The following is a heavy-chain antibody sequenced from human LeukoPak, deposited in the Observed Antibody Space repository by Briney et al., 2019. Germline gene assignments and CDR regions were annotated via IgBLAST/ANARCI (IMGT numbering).Heavy chain of an antibody. J-gene: IGHJ4*02. Sequence: TSETLSLTCTVSGGAISSTTCYWSWIRQPPGKGLEWIGEINHSGSTNYNPSLKSRVTISVDTSKNQFSLKLSSVTAADTAVYYCARGLSAIVYWGQGTLVTVSS. CDR1: GGAISSTTCY. CDR3: ARGLSAIVY. D-gene: IGHD2-15*01. V-gene: IGHV4-39*07. CDR2: INHSGST.